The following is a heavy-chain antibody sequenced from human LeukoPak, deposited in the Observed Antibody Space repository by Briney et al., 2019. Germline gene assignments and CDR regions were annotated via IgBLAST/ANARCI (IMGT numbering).Heavy chain of an antibody. V-gene: IGHV1-2*02. D-gene: IGHD3-3*01. J-gene: IGHJ3*02. CDR2: INPNSGGT. CDR1: GYTFTGYY. Sequence: ASVKVSCKASGYTFTGYYMHWVRQAPGQGLEWMGWINPNSGGTNYAQKFQGRVTMTRDTSISTAYMELSRLRTEDTAVYYCARVKGLRSGDIWGQGTMVTVSS. CDR3: ARVKGLRSGDI.